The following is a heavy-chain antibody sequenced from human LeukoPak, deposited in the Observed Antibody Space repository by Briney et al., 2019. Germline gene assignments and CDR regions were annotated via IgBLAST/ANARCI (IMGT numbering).Heavy chain of an antibody. CDR2: ISGSGGST. Sequence: GGSLRLSCAAAGFTFSSYAMSWVRQAPGKGLEWVSSISGSGGSTYYADSVKGRFTISRDNSKDTLYLQMNSLRAEDTAVYYCAKTLRESSGREYFDLWGRGTLVTVSS. CDR3: AKTLRESSGREYFDL. V-gene: IGHV3-23*01. D-gene: IGHD6-19*01. J-gene: IGHJ2*01. CDR1: GFTFSSYA.